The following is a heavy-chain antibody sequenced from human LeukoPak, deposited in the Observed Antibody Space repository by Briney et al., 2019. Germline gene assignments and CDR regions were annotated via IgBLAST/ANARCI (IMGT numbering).Heavy chain of an antibody. D-gene: IGHD3-22*01. CDR2: ISYDGSNK. CDR3: ARATYYYDSSGYSLDY. V-gene: IGHV3-30-3*01. Sequence: PGGSLRLSCAASGFTFSSYAMHWVRQAPGKGLEWVAVISYDGSNKYYADSVKGRFTISRDNSKNTLYLQMNSLRAEDTAVYYCARATYYYDSSGYSLDYWGQGTLVTVSS. J-gene: IGHJ4*02. CDR1: GFTFSSYA.